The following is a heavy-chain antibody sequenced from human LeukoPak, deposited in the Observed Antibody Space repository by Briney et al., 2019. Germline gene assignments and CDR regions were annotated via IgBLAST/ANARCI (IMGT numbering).Heavy chain of an antibody. V-gene: IGHV1-69*04. D-gene: IGHD5-24*01. J-gene: IGHJ2*01. CDR2: IIPILGIA. CDR3: ARDRRWLQNRPWYFDL. Sequence: SVKVSCKASGGTFSSYAISWVRQAPGQGLEWMGRIIPILGIANYAQKFQGRVTITADKSTSTAYMELSSLRSDDTAVYYCARDRRWLQNRPWYFDLWGRGTLVTVSS. CDR1: GGTFSSYA.